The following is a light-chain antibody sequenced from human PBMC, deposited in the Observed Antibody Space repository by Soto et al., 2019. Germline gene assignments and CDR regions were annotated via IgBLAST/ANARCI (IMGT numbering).Light chain of an antibody. Sequence: EIVLTQSACTLSLSAGERATLSWRASQSVSSSYLAWYQQKPGQAPRLLIYGASSRATGIPDRFSGSASGTDSTLTISRLEPEDFAVYYCQQYGSSRTFGQGTKVDIK. CDR2: GAS. V-gene: IGKV3-20*01. CDR1: QSVSSSY. J-gene: IGKJ1*01. CDR3: QQYGSSRT.